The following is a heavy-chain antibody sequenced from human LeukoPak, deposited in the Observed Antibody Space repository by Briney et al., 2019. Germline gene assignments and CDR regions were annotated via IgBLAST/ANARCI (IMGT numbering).Heavy chain of an antibody. D-gene: IGHD3-22*01. CDR2: INHSGST. CDR3: AREGNGDSTLRLYYYYMDV. V-gene: IGHV4-34*01. CDR1: GGSFSGYY. J-gene: IGHJ6*03. Sequence: SETLSLTCAVYGGSFSGYYWSWIRQPPGKGLEWIGEINHSGSTNYNPSLKSRVTISVDTSKNQFSLKLSSVTAADTAVYYCAREGNGDSTLRLYYYYMDVWGKGTTATVSS.